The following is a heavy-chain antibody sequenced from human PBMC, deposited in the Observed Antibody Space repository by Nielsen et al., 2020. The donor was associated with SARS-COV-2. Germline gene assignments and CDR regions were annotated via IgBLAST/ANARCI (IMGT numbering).Heavy chain of an antibody. CDR2: IFSGGRT. V-gene: IGHV3-53*05. CDR3: AKGPWYSSGWYHYYFDY. D-gene: IGHD6-19*01. Sequence: GGSLRLSCAASGLTVSSNYMTWVRQAPGQGLQWVSAIFSGGRTHYADSVKGRFTISRDNSKNTLYLQMNSLRAEDTAVYYCAKGPWYSSGWYHYYFDYWGQGTLVTVSS. J-gene: IGHJ4*02. CDR1: GLTVSSNY.